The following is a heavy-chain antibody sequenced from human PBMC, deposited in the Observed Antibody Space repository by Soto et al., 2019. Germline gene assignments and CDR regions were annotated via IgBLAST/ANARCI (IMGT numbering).Heavy chain of an antibody. Sequence: QVHLEESGPGLVKPSWTLSLTCAVSSGSISSSDWWTWVRQPPGTGLEWIGEIKHRGTTNYNPSLKSRAIISVYTSQNQFSLRLPSVTAADTAVYDCARENRGNIHPYYYSMDVWGKGATVTVSS. V-gene: IGHV4-4*02. CDR2: IKHRGTT. D-gene: IGHD3-10*01. CDR1: SGSISSSDW. J-gene: IGHJ6*03. CDR3: ARENRGNIHPYYYSMDV.